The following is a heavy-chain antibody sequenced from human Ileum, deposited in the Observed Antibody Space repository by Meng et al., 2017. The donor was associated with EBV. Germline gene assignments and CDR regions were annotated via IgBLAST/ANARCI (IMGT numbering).Heavy chain of an antibody. D-gene: IGHD3-22*01. Sequence: QGRLQQGGAGLLKPSATLSLTCAVYGGFFSGYYWSWIRQSPGKGLEWIGEINHSGSTNYIPSLKSRVTISVDTSKNQFSLKLTSVTAADTAVYYCAREARSSGYHPGIGPWGQGTLVTVSS. CDR3: AREARSSGYHPGIGP. J-gene: IGHJ5*02. CDR1: GGFFSGYY. CDR2: INHSGST. V-gene: IGHV4-34*02.